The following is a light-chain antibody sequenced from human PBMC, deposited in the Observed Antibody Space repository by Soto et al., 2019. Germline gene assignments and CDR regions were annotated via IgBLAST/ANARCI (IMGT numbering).Light chain of an antibody. J-gene: IGKJ1*01. CDR2: AAS. CDR3: QQSYNVPSWT. Sequence: DIQMTQSPSTLSGSVGDRLTITGRASQSIGNYLNWYRQKPAKAPELLXYAASILQSEVPLRFRGSGSGTDLSLTISSLQPEDFSAYDCQQSYNVPSWTFGQGTKVDIK. CDR1: QSIGNY. V-gene: IGKV1-39*01.